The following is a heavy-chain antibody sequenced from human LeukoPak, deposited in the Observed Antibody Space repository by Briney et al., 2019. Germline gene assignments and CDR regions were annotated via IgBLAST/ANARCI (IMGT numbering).Heavy chain of an antibody. CDR3: ARDRGGYYYDSSGYGDY. CDR2: INPHSGGT. J-gene: IGHJ4*02. Sequence: ASVKVSCKASGYTFTGYYLHWVRQAPGQGLEWMGWINPHSGGTNYAQKFQGRVTMTRDTSISTAYMELSRLRSDDTAVYYCARDRGGYYYDSSGYGDYWGQGTLVTVSS. V-gene: IGHV1-2*02. CDR1: GYTFTGYY. D-gene: IGHD3-22*01.